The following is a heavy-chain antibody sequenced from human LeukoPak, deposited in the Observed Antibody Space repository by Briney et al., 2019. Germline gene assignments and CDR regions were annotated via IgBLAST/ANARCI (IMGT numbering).Heavy chain of an antibody. CDR3: ARRDSYSSGYYYFDY. D-gene: IGHD3-22*01. J-gene: IGHJ4*02. CDR2: VNHSGST. V-gene: IGHV4-34*01. CDR1: GGSFSGSY. Sequence: SETLSLTCAVYGGSFSGSYWSWIRQPPGKGLEWIGEVNHSGSTNYNPSLKSRVTTSVDTSKNQFSLKLTSVTAADTAVYYCARRDSYSSGYYYFDYWGQGTLVTVSS.